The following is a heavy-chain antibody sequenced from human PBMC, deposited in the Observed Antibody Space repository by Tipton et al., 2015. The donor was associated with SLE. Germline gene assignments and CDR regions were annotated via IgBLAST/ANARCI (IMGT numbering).Heavy chain of an antibody. CDR2: IAYGGSNK. Sequence: SGFTFSRTGMHWVRQAPGKGLEWVAFIAYGGSNKNYADSVKGRFTISRDNSKNTLFLQMNGLRPEDTAVYFCAKNRGTYYNDGLDVWGQGTTVTVSS. J-gene: IGHJ6*02. CDR3: AKNRGTYYNDGLDV. CDR1: GFTFSRTG. V-gene: IGHV3-30*02. D-gene: IGHD1-26*01.